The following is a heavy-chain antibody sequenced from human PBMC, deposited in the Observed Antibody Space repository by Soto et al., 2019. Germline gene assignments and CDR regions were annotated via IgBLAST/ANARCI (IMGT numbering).Heavy chain of an antibody. D-gene: IGHD5-18*01. Sequence: GGSLRLSCAASGFTFSNSWMNWVRQAPGKGLEWVAGIKEDGSEEYYVDYVKGRFTISRDNVENSLYLQMNSLRGEDTAVYFCERDRGYSTYDYWGLGTLVTVYS. V-gene: IGHV3-7*01. CDR2: IKEDGSEE. CDR1: GFTFSNSW. J-gene: IGHJ4*02. CDR3: ERDRGYSTYDY.